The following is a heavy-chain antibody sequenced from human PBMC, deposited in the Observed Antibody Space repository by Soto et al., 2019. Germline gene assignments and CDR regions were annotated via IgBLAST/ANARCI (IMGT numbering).Heavy chain of an antibody. CDR2: VYYSGTT. V-gene: IGHV4-61*01. CDR1: GGSVSNKTYY. Sequence: SETLSLTCSVSGGSVSNKTYYWSWIRQPPGKRLERIGYVYYSGTTNYNPSLKSRVTISVDLSKNQFSLRLSSVTTADTALYYCARTTAVPNTLRSRYFFDYWGQGTLVTVSS. CDR3: ARTTAVPNTLRSRYFFDY. J-gene: IGHJ4*02. D-gene: IGHD4-17*01.